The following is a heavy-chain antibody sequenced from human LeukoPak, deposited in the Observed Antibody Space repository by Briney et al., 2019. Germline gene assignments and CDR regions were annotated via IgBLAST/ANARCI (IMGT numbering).Heavy chain of an antibody. D-gene: IGHD1-7*01. CDR1: GGSISSYY. CDR3: ARALRSGRNYAFDI. Sequence: PSETLSLTCTVSGGSISSYYWSWIRQPPGKGLEWIGYIYYSGSTNYNPSLKSRVTISVDTSKNQFSLKLSSVTAADTAVYYCARALRSGRNYAFDIWGQGTMVTVSS. V-gene: IGHV4-59*01. J-gene: IGHJ3*02. CDR2: IYYSGST.